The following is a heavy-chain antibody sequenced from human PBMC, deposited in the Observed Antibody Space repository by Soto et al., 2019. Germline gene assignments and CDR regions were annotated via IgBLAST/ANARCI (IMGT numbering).Heavy chain of an antibody. J-gene: IGHJ3*02. CDR3: AGRPDGFDI. CDR2: IKEDGSEK. CDR1: GFTFSRFW. D-gene: IGHD1-1*01. Sequence: EVQVVESGGDLVQPGGSLSLSCAASGFTFSRFWMSWARQAPGKGLEWVATIKEDGSEKYYVDSVKGRFSISRDNAKNSLHLQMNSLRDEDTDVYYCAGRPDGFDICGQGTTVTVS. V-gene: IGHV3-7*05.